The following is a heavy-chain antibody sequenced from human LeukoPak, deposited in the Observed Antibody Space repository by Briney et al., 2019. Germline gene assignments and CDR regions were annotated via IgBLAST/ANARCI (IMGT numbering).Heavy chain of an antibody. J-gene: IGHJ4*02. CDR3: AKARRYCSSTSCFSSSRFDY. CDR2: ISGSGGST. CDR1: GFTFTTYA. V-gene: IGHV3-23*01. Sequence: GGSLRLSCAASGFTFTTYAMTWVRQAPGKGLEWVSAISGSGGSTYYADSVKGRFTISRDNSKNTLYLQMNSLRAEDTAVYYCAKARRYCSSTSCFSSSRFDYWGQGTLVTVSS. D-gene: IGHD2-2*01.